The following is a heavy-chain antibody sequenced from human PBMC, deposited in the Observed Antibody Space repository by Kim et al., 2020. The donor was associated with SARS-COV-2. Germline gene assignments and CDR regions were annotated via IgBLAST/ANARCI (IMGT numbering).Heavy chain of an antibody. CDR3: AKVRSNRGVIDDY. Sequence: YADSVKGRFTISRDNSKNTLYLQMNSLRAEDTAVYYCAKVRSNRGVIDDYWGQGTLVTVSS. V-gene: IGHV3-30*02. J-gene: IGHJ4*02. D-gene: IGHD3-10*01.